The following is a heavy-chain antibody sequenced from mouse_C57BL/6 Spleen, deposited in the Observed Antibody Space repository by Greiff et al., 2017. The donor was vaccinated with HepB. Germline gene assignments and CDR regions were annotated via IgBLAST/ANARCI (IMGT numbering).Heavy chain of an antibody. V-gene: IGHV1-15*01. CDR3: TRKAPSFYYAMDY. CDR1: GYTFTDYD. J-gene: IGHJ4*01. D-gene: IGHD3-2*02. Sequence: QVQLQQSGAELVRPGASVTLSCKASGYTFTDYDMHWVKQTPVHGLEWIGAIDPETGGTAYNQKFKGKAILTADKSSSTAYMELRSLTSEDSAVYYCTRKAPSFYYAMDYWGQGTSVTVSS. CDR2: IDPETGGT.